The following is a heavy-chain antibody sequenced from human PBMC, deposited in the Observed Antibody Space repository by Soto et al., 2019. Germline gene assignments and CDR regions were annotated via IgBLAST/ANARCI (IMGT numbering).Heavy chain of an antibody. J-gene: IGHJ4*02. Sequence: QLQLQESGPGLVMPSETLSLTCTVSGGSITSSNYWGWIRQPPGKGLEWIGSTHYSGSTYYNSSLKSRVTISVDTSRNQFSLKLTSVTAADTAVYYCATLPHYGDPKAGFWGQGTLVTVSS. V-gene: IGHV4-39*01. CDR1: GGSITSSNY. CDR2: THYSGST. CDR3: ATLPHYGDPKAGF. D-gene: IGHD4-17*01.